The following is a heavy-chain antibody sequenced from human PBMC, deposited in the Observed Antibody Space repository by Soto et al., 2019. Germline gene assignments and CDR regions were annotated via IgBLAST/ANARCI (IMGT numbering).Heavy chain of an antibody. D-gene: IGHD2-2*01. V-gene: IGHV4-34*01. CDR3: ASGDIVVVPAAMANAFAI. J-gene: IGHJ3*02. CDR1: GGSFSGYY. Sequence: QVQLQQWGAGLLKPSETLSLTCAVYGGSFSGYYWSWIRQPPGKGMEWIGEINHSGSTNYTPSLKSRVTLSVDTSKNQCSLKLSSVTAADTAVYYCASGDIVVVPAAMANAFAIWGQGTMVTVSS. CDR2: INHSGST.